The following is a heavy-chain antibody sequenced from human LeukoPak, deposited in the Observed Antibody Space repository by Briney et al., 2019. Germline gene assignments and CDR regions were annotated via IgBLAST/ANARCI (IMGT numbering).Heavy chain of an antibody. J-gene: IGHJ4*02. D-gene: IGHD3-10*01. CDR1: GGSFRDYY. Sequence: SETLSLTCAVYGGSFRDYYWSWIRQPPGKGLEWIGYIYYSGSTNYNPSLKSRVTISVDTSKNQFSLKLSSVTAADTAVYYCAASPYYGSGSYYEAPFDYWGQGTLVTVSS. CDR2: IYYSGST. CDR3: AASPYYGSGSYYEAPFDY. V-gene: IGHV4-59*01.